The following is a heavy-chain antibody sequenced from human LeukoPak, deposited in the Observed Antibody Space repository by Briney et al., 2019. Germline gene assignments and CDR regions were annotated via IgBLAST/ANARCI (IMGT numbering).Heavy chain of an antibody. CDR2: ISAYNGNT. CDR3: ARARLYSSGWYEEYYFDY. Sequence: ASVKVSCTASGYTFTSYGISWVRQAPGQGLEWMGWISAYNGNTNYAQKLQGRVTMTTDTSTSTAYMELRSLRSDDTAVYYCARARLYSSGWYEEYYFDYWGQGTLVTVSS. V-gene: IGHV1-18*01. CDR1: GYTFTSYG. J-gene: IGHJ4*02. D-gene: IGHD6-19*01.